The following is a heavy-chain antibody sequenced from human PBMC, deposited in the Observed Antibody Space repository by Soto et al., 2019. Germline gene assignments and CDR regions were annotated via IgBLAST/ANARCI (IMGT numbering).Heavy chain of an antibody. D-gene: IGHD5-12*01. J-gene: IGHJ6*02. CDR1: GFTFSSYA. Sequence: LRLSCAASGFTFSSYAMHWVRQAPGKGLEWVAVISYDGSNKYYADSVKGRFTISRDNSKNTLYLQMNSLRAEDTAVYYCARDRGYDANYYYYGMDVWGQGTTVTVSS. V-gene: IGHV3-30-3*01. CDR3: ARDRGYDANYYYYGMDV. CDR2: ISYDGSNK.